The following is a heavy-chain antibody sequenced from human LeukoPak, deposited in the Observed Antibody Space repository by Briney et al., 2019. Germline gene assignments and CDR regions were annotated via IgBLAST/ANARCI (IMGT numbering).Heavy chain of an antibody. Sequence: SETLSLTCTVSGGSISSSSYYWGWIRQPPRKGLEWIGSIYYSGSTYYNPSLKSRVTISVDTSKNQFSLKLSSVTAADTAVYYCARLIRVVVPARDVWGKGTTVTVSS. CDR1: GGSISSSSYY. J-gene: IGHJ6*04. V-gene: IGHV4-39*01. CDR2: IYYSGST. D-gene: IGHD2-2*01. CDR3: ARLIRVVVPARDV.